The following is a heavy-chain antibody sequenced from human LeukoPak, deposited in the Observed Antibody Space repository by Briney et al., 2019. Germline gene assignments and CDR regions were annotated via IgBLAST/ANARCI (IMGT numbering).Heavy chain of an antibody. CDR2: ISYDGSNK. D-gene: IGHD6-19*01. Sequence: GRSLRLSCAASGFTFSSYAMHWVRQAPGKGLEWVAVISYDGSNKYYADSVKGRFTISRDNSKNTLYLQMNSLRAEDTAVYYCARARGTGYSSGWYEDAFDIWGQGTMVTVSS. CDR1: GFTFSSYA. V-gene: IGHV3-30-3*01. CDR3: ARARGTGYSSGWYEDAFDI. J-gene: IGHJ3*02.